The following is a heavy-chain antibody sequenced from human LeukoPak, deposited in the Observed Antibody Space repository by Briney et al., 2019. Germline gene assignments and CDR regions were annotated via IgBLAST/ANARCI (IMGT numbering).Heavy chain of an antibody. CDR1: GFTFSSYA. CDR3: ASPLGY. CDR2: ISYDGSTK. Sequence: GGSLRLSCAASGFTFSSYAIHWVRQAPGKGLEWVAVISYDGSTKYYADSVKGRFTISRDNSKNTLYLQMNSLRAEDTAVYYCASPLGYWGQGTLVTVSS. V-gene: IGHV3-30*04. J-gene: IGHJ4*02.